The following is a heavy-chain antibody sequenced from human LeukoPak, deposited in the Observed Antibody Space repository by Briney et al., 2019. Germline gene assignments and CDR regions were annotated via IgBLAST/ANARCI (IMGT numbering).Heavy chain of an antibody. CDR3: ARGVSGSYYEYYFDY. CDR1: GFTVSSNY. J-gene: IGHJ4*02. CDR2: IYSGGTT. D-gene: IGHD1-26*01. Sequence: GGSLGLSCAASGFTVSSNYMSWVRQAPGKGLEWVSVIYSGGTTYYADSVKGRFTISRDNSKNTLYLQMNSLRAEDTAVYYCARGVSGSYYEYYFDYWGQGTLVTVSS. V-gene: IGHV3-53*01.